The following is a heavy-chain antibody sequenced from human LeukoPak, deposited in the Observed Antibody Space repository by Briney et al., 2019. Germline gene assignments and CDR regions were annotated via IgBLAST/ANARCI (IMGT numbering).Heavy chain of an antibody. CDR2: MNPNSGNT. Sequence: ASVKVSCKASGYTFTSYDINWVRQATGQGLEWMGWMNPNSGNTGYAQKSQGRVTMTRNTSISTAYMELSSLRSEDTALYYCARDRYIAARHLSIFFDYWGQGTLVTVSS. J-gene: IGHJ4*02. V-gene: IGHV1-8*01. D-gene: IGHD6-6*01. CDR3: ARDRYIAARHLSIFFDY. CDR1: GYTFTSYD.